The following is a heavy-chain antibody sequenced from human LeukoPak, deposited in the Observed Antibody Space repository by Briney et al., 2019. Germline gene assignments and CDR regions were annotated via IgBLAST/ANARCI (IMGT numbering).Heavy chain of an antibody. J-gene: IGHJ4*02. V-gene: IGHV3-33*01. CDR1: GFTFSSYG. D-gene: IGHD3-10*01. CDR3: ARTFGSGRDFDY. CDR2: IWYDGSNK. Sequence: GGSLRLSCAASGFTFSSYGMHWVRQAPGKGLEWVAVIWYDGSNKYYADSVKGRFTISRDNSKNTLYLQMNSLRAEDTAVYYCARTFGSGRDFDYWGQGTLVTVSS.